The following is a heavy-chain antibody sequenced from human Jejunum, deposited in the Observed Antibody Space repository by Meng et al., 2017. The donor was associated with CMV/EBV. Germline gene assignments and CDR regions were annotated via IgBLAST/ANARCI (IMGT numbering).Heavy chain of an antibody. V-gene: IGHV3-43D*03. CDR3: ARVPRGYSYGWLGDYYYYYGMDV. D-gene: IGHD5-18*01. Sequence: MHWVRQAPGKGLEWVSLISWDGGSTYYADSVKGRFTISRDNSKNSLYLQMNSLRAEDTAVYYCARVPRGYSYGWLGDYYYYYGMDVWGQGTTVTVSS. CDR2: ISWDGGST. J-gene: IGHJ6*02.